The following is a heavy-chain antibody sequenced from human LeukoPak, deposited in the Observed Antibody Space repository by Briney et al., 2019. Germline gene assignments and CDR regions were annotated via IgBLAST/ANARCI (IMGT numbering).Heavy chain of an antibody. Sequence: GGSLPHPCSPSGFTFSYQAMSWPPPPPGEGREDVSGISGSGGRIYYADSVKGRFTVTRDNSKITLYLQMNSLSPEDTAVYYCAKSTWVATYYFVYWGQGTQVSVSS. CDR3: AKSTWVATYYFVY. V-gene: IGHV3-23*01. CDR1: GFTFSYQA. CDR2: ISGSGGRI. D-gene: IGHD4-23*01. J-gene: IGHJ4*02.